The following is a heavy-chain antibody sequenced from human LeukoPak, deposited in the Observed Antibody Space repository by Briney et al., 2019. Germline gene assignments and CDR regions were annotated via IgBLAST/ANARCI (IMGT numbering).Heavy chain of an antibody. D-gene: IGHD6-13*01. Sequence: SETLSLTCTVSGGSISSYYWSWIRQPPGKGLEWIGYIYYSGSTNYNPSLKSRVTISVDTSKNQFSLKLSSVTAADTAVYYCARDGPIAAAGTDWFDPWGQGTLVTVSS. J-gene: IGHJ5*02. CDR2: IYYSGST. CDR3: ARDGPIAAAGTDWFDP. V-gene: IGHV4-59*01. CDR1: GGSISSYY.